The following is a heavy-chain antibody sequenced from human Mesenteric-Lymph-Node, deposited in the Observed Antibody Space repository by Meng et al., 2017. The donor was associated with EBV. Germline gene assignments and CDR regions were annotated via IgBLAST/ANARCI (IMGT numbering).Heavy chain of an antibody. V-gene: IGHV3-21*01. J-gene: IGHJ4*02. D-gene: IGHD1-20*01. Sequence: EVHLVESGGXLVKPGGTLTLSCVASSFTFMSYSMSWVRQAPGKGLEWVSSISSSSRSIYYSDSVKGRFTISRDNTENSLYLQMNSLRAEDTAVYYCARDLVTGTLDYWGQGTLVTVSS. CDR1: SFTFMSYS. CDR3: ARDLVTGTLDY. CDR2: ISSSSRSI.